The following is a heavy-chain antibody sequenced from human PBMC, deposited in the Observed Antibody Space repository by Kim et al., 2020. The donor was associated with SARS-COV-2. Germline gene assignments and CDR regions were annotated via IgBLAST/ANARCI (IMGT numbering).Heavy chain of an antibody. J-gene: IGHJ4*02. CDR2: ISGDGGST. D-gene: IGHD5-12*01. CDR3: AKDKGYSGYDLVYFDY. CDR1: GFTFDDYA. V-gene: IGHV3-43*02. Sequence: GGSLRLSCAASGFTFDDYAMHWVRQAPGKGLEWVSFISGDGGSTYYADSVKGRFTISRDNSKNSLYLQMNSLRTEDTALYYCAKDKGYSGYDLVYFDYWGQGTLVTVSS.